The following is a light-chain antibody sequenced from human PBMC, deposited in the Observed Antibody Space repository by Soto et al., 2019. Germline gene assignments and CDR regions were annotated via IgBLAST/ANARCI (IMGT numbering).Light chain of an antibody. Sequence: EIVMTQSPGTPSVSPGERATLSCRASQSLGSNLAWYQQKPGQAPRLLIYGASTRATGIPARFSGSGSGTEFTLTISSLQSEDFAVYYCQQYNNWRVTFGQGTKVDIK. V-gene: IGKV3-15*01. CDR3: QQYNNWRVT. CDR1: QSLGSN. J-gene: IGKJ1*01. CDR2: GAS.